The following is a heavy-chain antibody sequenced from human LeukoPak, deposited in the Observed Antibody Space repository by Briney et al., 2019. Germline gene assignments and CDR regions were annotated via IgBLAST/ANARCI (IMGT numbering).Heavy chain of an antibody. CDR1: GFTFSSHW. CDR2: IKYDASST. Sequence: GGSLRLSCADSGFTFSSHWMHWVRHAPGKGLVWVSRIKYDASSTSYADSVKGRFTISRDNAKNTLYLQMNSLRAEDTAVYYCARDPSSSGWYGYYFDYWGQGTLVSVSS. D-gene: IGHD6-19*01. J-gene: IGHJ4*02. CDR3: ARDPSSSGWYGYYFDY. V-gene: IGHV3-74*01.